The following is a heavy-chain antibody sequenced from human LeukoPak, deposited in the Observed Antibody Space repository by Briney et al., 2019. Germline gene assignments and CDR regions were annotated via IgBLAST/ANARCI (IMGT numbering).Heavy chain of an antibody. D-gene: IGHD2-2*01. CDR3: VSFYETY. Sequence: GGSLRLSCAASGNYWMHWVRQAPGKGLVWVSHIDGDGSWTTYADSVKGRFTISKDNAKNTVYLQMNNLRAEDTAVYYCVSFYETYWGRGTLVTVSS. V-gene: IGHV3-74*01. J-gene: IGHJ4*02. CDR1: GNYW. CDR2: IDGDGSWT.